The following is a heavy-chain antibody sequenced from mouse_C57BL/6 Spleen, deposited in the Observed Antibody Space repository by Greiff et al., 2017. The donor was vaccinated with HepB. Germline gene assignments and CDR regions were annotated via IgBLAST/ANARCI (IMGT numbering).Heavy chain of an antibody. D-gene: IGHD2-3*01. J-gene: IGHJ4*01. Sequence: DVKLVESGGGLVKPGGSLKLSCAASGFTFSSYAMSWVRQTPEKRLEWVATISDGGSYTYYPDNVKGRFTISRDNAKNNLYLQMSHLKSEDTAMYYCARFYDGYYHAMDYWGQGTSVTVSS. CDR2: ISDGGSYT. V-gene: IGHV5-4*03. CDR3: ARFYDGYYHAMDY. CDR1: GFTFSSYA.